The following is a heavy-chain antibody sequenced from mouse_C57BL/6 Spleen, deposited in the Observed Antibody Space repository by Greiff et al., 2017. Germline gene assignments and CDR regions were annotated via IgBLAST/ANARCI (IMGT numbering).Heavy chain of an antibody. CDR1: GFTFSDYG. J-gene: IGHJ3*01. D-gene: IGHD1-1*01. Sequence: EVMLVESGGGLVKPGGSLKLSCAASGFTFSDYGMHWVRQAPEKGLEWVAYISSGSSTIYYADTVKGRFTISRDNAKNTLFLQMTSLRSEDTAVYYCAITTVVARFAYWGKGTLVTVSA. V-gene: IGHV5-17*01. CDR2: ISSGSSTI. CDR3: AITTVVARFAY.